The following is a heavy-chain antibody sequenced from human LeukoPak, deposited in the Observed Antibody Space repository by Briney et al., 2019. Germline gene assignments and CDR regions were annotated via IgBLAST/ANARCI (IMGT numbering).Heavy chain of an antibody. CDR1: GFTFSSYW. V-gene: IGHV3-7*03. D-gene: IGHD3-10*01. CDR2: INKDGGER. CDR3: TTGDARGGSRSANFDC. Sequence: GGSLRLSCAASGFTFSSYWMSWVRQAPGKGLEWVANINKDGGERYYVDSVKGRFTISRDNAKNSLYLQMNSLKTEDTAVYYCTTGDARGGSRSANFDCWGQGTLVTVSS. J-gene: IGHJ4*02.